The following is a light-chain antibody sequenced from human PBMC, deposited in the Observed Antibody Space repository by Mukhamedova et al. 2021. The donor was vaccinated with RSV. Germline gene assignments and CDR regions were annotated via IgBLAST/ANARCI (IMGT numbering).Light chain of an antibody. CDR2: EVD. J-gene: IGLJ2*01. Sequence: EVDVRPSGVSDRFSASKSANTASLTISGLKAEDEADYFCSSYTTTGTVFGGGTKLTVL. CDR3: SSYTTTGTV. V-gene: IGLV2-14*01.